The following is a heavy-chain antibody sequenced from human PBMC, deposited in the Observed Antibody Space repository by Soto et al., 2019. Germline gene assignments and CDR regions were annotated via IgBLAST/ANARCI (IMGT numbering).Heavy chain of an antibody. Sequence: PGVPLRLSCAAPGFSFSVYALHWIRQAPGEGLEWVAVISPNGNNQYYADSVKGRFTISRDTSKSTLSLQMTSLRPEDTAVYYCASGAAFYYDTSRYWGQGTLVTVSS. CDR1: GFSFSVYA. D-gene: IGHD3-22*01. CDR2: ISPNGNNQ. V-gene: IGHV3-30-3*01. CDR3: ASGAAFYYDTSRY. J-gene: IGHJ4*02.